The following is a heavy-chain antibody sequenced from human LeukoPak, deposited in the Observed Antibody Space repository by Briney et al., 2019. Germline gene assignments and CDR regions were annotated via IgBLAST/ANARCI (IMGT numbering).Heavy chain of an antibody. CDR2: INQDGSQT. CDR3: AKRLAVPGPYFDY. CDR1: GFTSGHIFTDYW. V-gene: IGHV3-7*03. Sequence: GGSLRLSCVASGFTSGHIFTDYWMTWVRQVPGKGLEWVANINQDGSQTYYLDSVKARFTISRDNAKESVSLQMNSLRAEDTAVYYCAKRLAVPGPYFDYWGQGTLVTVSS. D-gene: IGHD6-13*01. J-gene: IGHJ4*02.